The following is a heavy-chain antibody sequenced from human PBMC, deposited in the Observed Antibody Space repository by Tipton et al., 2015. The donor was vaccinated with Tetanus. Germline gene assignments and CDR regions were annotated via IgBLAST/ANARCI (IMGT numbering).Heavy chain of an antibody. D-gene: IGHD5-12*01. CDR1: GGSFSGNY. CDR2: INHSGST. Sequence: TLSLTCAVSGGSFSGNYWNWIRQPPGKGLEWIGEINHSGSTNYNPSLKSRVSISVDTSKNQFSLKLSSVTAADTAVYYCARDLRTDSGYGDYWGQGTLVTVSS. CDR3: ARDLRTDSGYGDY. V-gene: IGHV4-34*01. J-gene: IGHJ4*02.